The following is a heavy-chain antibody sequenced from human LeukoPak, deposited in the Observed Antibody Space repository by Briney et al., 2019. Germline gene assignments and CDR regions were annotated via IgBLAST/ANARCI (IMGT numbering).Heavy chain of an antibody. D-gene: IGHD6-13*01. CDR3: ARLEYSSSLDYNFDY. CDR1: GYSFSNYW. CDR2: IYPGDSDT. Sequence: GESLKISCKGSGYSFSNYWIGWVRQMPGKGLQWMGIIYPGDSDTRYSPSFQSQVTISADKSISTAYLQWSSLKASDTAMYYCARLEYSSSLDYNFDYWGQGTLVTVSS. J-gene: IGHJ4*02. V-gene: IGHV5-51*01.